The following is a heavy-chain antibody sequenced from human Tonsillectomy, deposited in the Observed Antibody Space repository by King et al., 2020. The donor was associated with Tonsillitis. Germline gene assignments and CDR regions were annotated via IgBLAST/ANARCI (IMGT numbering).Heavy chain of an antibody. CDR3: ARVDYDSGIDY. V-gene: IGHV4-59*01. D-gene: IGHD3-22*01. CDR1: GGSISSYY. Sequence: VQLQESGPGLVKPSETLSLTCTVSGGSISSYYWSWSRQPPGKGLEWIGYIYYSGSTNYNPSLKSRVTISVDTSKNQFSLKLSSVTAADTAVYYCARVDYDSGIDYWGQGTLVTVSS. J-gene: IGHJ4*02. CDR2: IYYSGST.